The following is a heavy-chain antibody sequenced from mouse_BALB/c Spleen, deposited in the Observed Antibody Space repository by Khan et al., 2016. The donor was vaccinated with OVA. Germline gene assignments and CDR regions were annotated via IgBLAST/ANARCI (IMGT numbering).Heavy chain of an antibody. CDR2: IWGDGTT. CDR1: GFSLTGYG. V-gene: IGHV2-6-7*01. Sequence: QVQLKQSGPGLVAPSQSLSITCTVSGFSLTGYGVNWVRQPPGKGLEWLGMIWGDGTTDYNSTLKSRLSISKDISKSQVFLKMNSLQTDDTARYYCARAYYGNYREAMDNWGQGTSVTVSS. CDR3: ARAYYGNYREAMDN. D-gene: IGHD2-10*01. J-gene: IGHJ4*01.